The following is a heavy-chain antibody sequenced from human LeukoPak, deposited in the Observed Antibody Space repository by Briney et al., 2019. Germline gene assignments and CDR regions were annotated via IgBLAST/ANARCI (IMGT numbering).Heavy chain of an antibody. CDR2: ISASGNNA. V-gene: IGHV3-23*01. J-gene: IGHJ4*02. CDR3: AKDQVIYGDCTFEY. CDR1: GFTFGHFA. D-gene: IGHD4-17*01. Sequence: GGSLRLSCAASGFTFGHFAMNWVRQAPGQELEWVSQISASGNNAYYADSVKGRFTVSRDNSKNTVYLQMNSLRAEDTAIYYCAKDQVIYGDCTFEYWGQGTLVTVSS.